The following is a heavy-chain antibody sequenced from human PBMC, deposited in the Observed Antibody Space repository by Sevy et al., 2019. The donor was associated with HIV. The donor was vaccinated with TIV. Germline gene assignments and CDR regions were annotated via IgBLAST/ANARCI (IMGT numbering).Heavy chain of an antibody. J-gene: IGHJ4*02. CDR2: ISSSSSYI. D-gene: IGHD2-8*01. CDR1: GITFTIYT. CDR3: AREDSNGVCFAH. Sequence: GGSLRLSCAASGITFTIYTMNWVRQAPGKGLEWVSSISSSSSYIYYADSVKGRSTISRDNAKSSQYLQMNSLRAEDTAVYYCAREDSNGVCFAHWGQGTLVTVSS. V-gene: IGHV3-21*01.